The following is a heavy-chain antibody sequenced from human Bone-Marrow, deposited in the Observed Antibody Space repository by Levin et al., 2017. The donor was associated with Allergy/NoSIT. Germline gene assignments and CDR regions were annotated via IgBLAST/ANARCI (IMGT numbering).Heavy chain of an antibody. Sequence: GESLKISCAASGFTFSSYAMSWVRQAPGKGLEWVSAISGSGGSTYYADSVKGRFTISRDNSKNTLYLQMNSLRAEDTAVYYCAKDGGYSSSWYHYWGQGTLVTVSS. CDR3: AKDGGYSSSWYHY. J-gene: IGHJ4*02. CDR1: GFTFSSYA. CDR2: ISGSGGST. V-gene: IGHV3-23*01. D-gene: IGHD6-13*01.